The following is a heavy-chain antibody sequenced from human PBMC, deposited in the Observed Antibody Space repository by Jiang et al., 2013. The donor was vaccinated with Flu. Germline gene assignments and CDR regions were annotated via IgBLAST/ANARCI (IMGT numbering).Heavy chain of an antibody. J-gene: IGHJ6*04. V-gene: IGHV5-51*01. D-gene: IGHD3-3*01. CDR1: GYRFSSYW. Sequence: GYRFSSYWIAWVRQMPGKGLEWMGIIYPGDSDTRYSPSFQGQVTISADKSISTAYLQWSSLKASDDAMYYCARRARITIFGVITEIGGMDVWGKGTTVTVSS. CDR3: ARRARITIFGVITEIGGMDV. CDR2: IYPGDSDT.